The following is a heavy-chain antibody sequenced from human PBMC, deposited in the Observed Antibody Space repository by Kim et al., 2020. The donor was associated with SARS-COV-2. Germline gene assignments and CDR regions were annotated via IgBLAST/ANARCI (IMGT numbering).Heavy chain of an antibody. Sequence: SETLSLTCSISGGPISDYYWSWIRQPPGNGLEWIGYVSYSGRPFYNPSLKGRGTLSLDTSKNQFSMRVTSGTAADTARFYCVSYDTAFDRLAQGILVIVS. V-gene: IGHV4-59*01. CDR2: VSYSGRP. CDR1: GGPISDYY. D-gene: IGHD3-22*01. J-gene: IGHJ4*02. CDR3: VSYDTAFDR.